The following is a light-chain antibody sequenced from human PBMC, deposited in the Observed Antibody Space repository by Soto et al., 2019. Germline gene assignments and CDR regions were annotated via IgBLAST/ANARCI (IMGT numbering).Light chain of an antibody. CDR3: QQYGSSPHVT. CDR2: GAS. V-gene: IGKV3-20*01. CDR1: QSVSSSY. J-gene: IGKJ2*01. Sequence: EIVLTQSPGTLSLSPGERATLSCRASQSVSSSYLAWYQQKPGQAPRLLIYGASSRATGIPDRLSGSGSGTDCTLTISRLEPEDFAVYYCQQYGSSPHVTFGQGTKLEIK.